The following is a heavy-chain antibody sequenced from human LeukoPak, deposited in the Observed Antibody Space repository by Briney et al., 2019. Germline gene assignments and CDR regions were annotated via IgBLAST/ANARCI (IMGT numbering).Heavy chain of an antibody. CDR2: IYHSGST. Sequence: PSETLSLTCAVSGGSISSGGYSWSWIRQPLGKGLEWIGYIYHSGSTYYNPSLKSRVTISVDRSENQFSLKLSSVTAADTAVYYCARDRRSAINWFDPWGQGTLVTVSS. CDR1: GGSISSGGYS. V-gene: IGHV4-30-2*01. D-gene: IGHD3-10*01. CDR3: ARDRRSAINWFDP. J-gene: IGHJ5*02.